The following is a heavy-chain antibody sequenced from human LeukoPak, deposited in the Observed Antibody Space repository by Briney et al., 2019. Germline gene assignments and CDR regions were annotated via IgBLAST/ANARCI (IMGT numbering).Heavy chain of an antibody. CDR1: GFTFSSYE. J-gene: IGHJ4*02. CDR3: ARDGIFFSSGWHVGPD. D-gene: IGHD6-19*01. Sequence: PGGSLRLSCAASGFTFSSYEMNWVRQAPGKGLEWVSYISSSGSTIYYADSVKGRFTISRDNAKNSLYLQMNSLRAEDTAVYYCARDGIFFSSGWHVGPDWGQGTLVTVSS. CDR2: ISSSGSTI. V-gene: IGHV3-48*03.